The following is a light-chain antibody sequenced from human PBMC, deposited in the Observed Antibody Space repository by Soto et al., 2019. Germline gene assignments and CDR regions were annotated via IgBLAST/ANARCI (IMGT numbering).Light chain of an antibody. CDR3: SSYTSSSFVV. Sequence: QSVLTQPASVSGSPGQSITISCTGTSSDVGGYNYVSWYQQHPGKAPKLMIYDVSNRPSGGSNRFSGSKSGNTASLTISGLQAEDEADYYCSSYTSSSFVVFGGGTKLTVL. CDR2: DVS. CDR1: SSDVGGYNY. J-gene: IGLJ2*01. V-gene: IGLV2-14*01.